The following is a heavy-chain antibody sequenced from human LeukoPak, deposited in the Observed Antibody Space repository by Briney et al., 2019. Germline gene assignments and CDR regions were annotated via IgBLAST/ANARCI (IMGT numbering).Heavy chain of an antibody. CDR2: IWYDGSKK. D-gene: IGHD3-3*01. CDR3: VRVANITTSGMDV. V-gene: IGHV3-33*01. Sequence: GGSLRLSCAASGFTFSSYGMHWVRHAPGKGLEWVALIWYDGSKKYYADSVKGRFTISRDNSKNTLHLQMNFLRGEDTAVYYCVRVANITTSGMDVWGQGTTVTVSS. J-gene: IGHJ6*02. CDR1: GFTFSSYG.